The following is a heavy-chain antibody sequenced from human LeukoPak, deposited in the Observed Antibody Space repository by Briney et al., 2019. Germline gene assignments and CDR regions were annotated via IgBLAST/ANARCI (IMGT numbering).Heavy chain of an antibody. CDR2: ISAYNGDI. Sequence: ASVKVSCKASGYTFTRYGISWVRQAPGQGLEWMGWISAYNGDIKYAQKYQGRVTMTTDTSTATAYMDLGSLRSDDTAVYYCARDRRNYDILTGYYPIDFWGQGTLVTVSS. D-gene: IGHD3-9*01. CDR3: ARDRRNYDILTGYYPIDF. V-gene: IGHV1-18*01. CDR1: GYTFTRYG. J-gene: IGHJ4*02.